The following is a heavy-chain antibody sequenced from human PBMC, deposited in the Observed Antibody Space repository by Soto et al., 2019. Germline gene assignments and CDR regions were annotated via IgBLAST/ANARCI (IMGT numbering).Heavy chain of an antibody. D-gene: IGHD5-18*01. J-gene: IGHJ4*02. CDR3: AHLPWQHLWPRAPVVY. CDR2: IYWDDDK. V-gene: IGHV2-5*02. CDR1: GFSLSTSGVG. Sequence: QITLKESGPTLVKPTQTLTLTCTFSGFSLSTSGVGVGWIRQPPGKALEWLGIIYWDDDKRYSPSLKSRVTIPKDPSKNQLVLTMTNMDPVDTATYYCAHLPWQHLWPRAPVVYWGQGTPVTVSS.